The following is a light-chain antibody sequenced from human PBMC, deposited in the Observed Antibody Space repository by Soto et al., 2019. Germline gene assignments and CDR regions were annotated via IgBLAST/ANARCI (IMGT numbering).Light chain of an antibody. V-gene: IGKV3-11*01. Sequence: EIVLTQSPDTLSLSPGERATLSCRASQSVNNALAWYQQKPGQAPRLLIYDASNRATGIPARFSGSGSGTDFTLTISSLEPEDYAVYYCQHRRSWPLTFGGGTKGEIK. CDR3: QHRRSWPLT. CDR2: DAS. J-gene: IGKJ4*01. CDR1: QSVNNA.